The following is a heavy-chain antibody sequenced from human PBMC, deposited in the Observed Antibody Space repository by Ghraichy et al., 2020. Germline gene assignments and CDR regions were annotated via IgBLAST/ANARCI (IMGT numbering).Heavy chain of an antibody. CDR3: ARVMYTGTYYHYYSALDV. CDR1: GFTFSDHY. Sequence: GGSLRLSCAASGFTFSDHYMSWIRQAPGKGLEWVSYISGSSSYTNYADSVKGRFTISRDNAKNSLYLQMNSLGVEDTAVYYCARVMYTGTYYHYYSALDVWGQGTTVTVAS. D-gene: IGHD2-2*02. V-gene: IGHV3-11*06. CDR2: ISGSSSYT. J-gene: IGHJ6*02.